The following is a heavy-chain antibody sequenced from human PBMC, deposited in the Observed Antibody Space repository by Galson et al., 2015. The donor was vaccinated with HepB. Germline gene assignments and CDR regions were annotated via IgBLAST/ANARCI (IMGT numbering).Heavy chain of an antibody. CDR1: GDSVSSNSAA. CDR2: TYYRSKWYY. Sequence: CAISGDSVSSNSAAWMWVRQSPSRGLEWLGATYYRSKWYYDYVVSVRSRITINPDTSRNQFSLQLNSVTPEDTAVYFCARQYRGSYGYWGQGILVTVSS. V-gene: IGHV6-1*01. J-gene: IGHJ4*02. D-gene: IGHD3-16*01. CDR3: ARQYRGSYGY.